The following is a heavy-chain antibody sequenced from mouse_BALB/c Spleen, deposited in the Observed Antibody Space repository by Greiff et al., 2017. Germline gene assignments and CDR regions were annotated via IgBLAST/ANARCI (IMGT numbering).Heavy chain of an antibody. Sequence: EVKLVESGGDLVKPGGSLKLSCAASGFTFSSYGMSWVRQTPDKRLEWVATISSGGSYTYYPDSVKGRFTISRDNAKNTLYLQMSSLKSEDTAMYYCARRVLRDYAMDYWGQGTSVTVSS. CDR2: ISSGGSYT. J-gene: IGHJ4*01. CDR3: ARRVLRDYAMDY. CDR1: GFTFSSYG. D-gene: IGHD1-1*01. V-gene: IGHV5-6*02.